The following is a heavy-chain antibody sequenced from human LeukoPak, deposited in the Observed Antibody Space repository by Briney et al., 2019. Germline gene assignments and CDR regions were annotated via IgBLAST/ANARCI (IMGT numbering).Heavy chain of an antibody. J-gene: IGHJ4*02. CDR2: GHHSESS. CDR1: GDSVTSTY. D-gene: IGHD2-8*02. CDR3: ARESAGSLHDSTAAFHY. V-gene: IGHV4-59*02. Sequence: SETLSLTCSVSGDSVTSTYWSWIRQPPGKGLEWIAYGHHSESSNYNPSFRSRVTIPVDTSRNQFSLRLTSVTAADTAVYYCARESAGSLHDSTAAFHYWGQGILVIVSP.